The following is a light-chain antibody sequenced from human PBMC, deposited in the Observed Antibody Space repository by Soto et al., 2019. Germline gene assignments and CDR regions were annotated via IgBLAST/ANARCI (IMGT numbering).Light chain of an antibody. Sequence: QSVLTQPPSVSGAPGQRVTISCTGSSSNIGAGYEVHWYQPLPRTAPKLLIYGNSNRPSGVPDRFSGSKSDTSASLAITGLQAEDEADYDCQSYDNSLSGMVFGGGTKVTVL. V-gene: IGLV1-40*01. CDR3: QSYDNSLSGMV. CDR1: SSNIGAGYE. J-gene: IGLJ2*01. CDR2: GNS.